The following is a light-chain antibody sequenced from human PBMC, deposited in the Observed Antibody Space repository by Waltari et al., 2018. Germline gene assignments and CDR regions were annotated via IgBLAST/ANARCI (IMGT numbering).Light chain of an antibody. Sequence: IQMTQSPSTLSASVGDRVTISCRASQGIGNDLGWYQQKPGTAPKLLIYAASTLQSGVPSRFSGSGSGTDFTLTISSLQPEDFATYYCLQDYKYPRTFGQGTKVEIK. V-gene: IGKV1-6*01. CDR3: LQDYKYPRT. CDR2: AAS. J-gene: IGKJ1*01. CDR1: QGIGND.